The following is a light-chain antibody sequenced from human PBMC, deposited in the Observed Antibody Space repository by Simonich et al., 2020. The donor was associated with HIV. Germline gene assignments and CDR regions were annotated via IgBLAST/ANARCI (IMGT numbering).Light chain of an antibody. V-gene: IGLV2-23*02. CDR2: DVR. CDR1: SSDVGGYHY. CDR3: CSYAGNNTLV. J-gene: IGLJ2*01. Sequence: QSALTQPASVSGSPGQSSTISCTGTSSDVGGYHYVSWYPQHPGKAPKLMIYDVRQRPSGVSNRVSGSKSGNTASLTISGLQAEDETDYYCCSYAGNNTLVFGGGTKLTVL.